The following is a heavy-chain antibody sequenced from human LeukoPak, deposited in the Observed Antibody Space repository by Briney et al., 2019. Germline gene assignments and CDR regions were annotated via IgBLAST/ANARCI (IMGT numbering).Heavy chain of an antibody. CDR1: GGSFSGYY. Sequence: SETLSLTCAVYGGSFSGYYWSWIRQPPGKGLEWIGEINHSGSTNYNPSLKSRVTISVDTSKNQFSLKLSSVTAADTAVYYCARGRGYSSSWYLYYYYYLDVWGKGTTVTVSS. V-gene: IGHV4-34*01. D-gene: IGHD6-13*01. CDR2: INHSGST. J-gene: IGHJ6*03. CDR3: ARGRGYSSSWYLYYYYYLDV.